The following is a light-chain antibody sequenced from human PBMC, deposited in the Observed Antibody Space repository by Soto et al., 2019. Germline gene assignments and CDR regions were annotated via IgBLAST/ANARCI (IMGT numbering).Light chain of an antibody. CDR2: GAS. J-gene: IGKJ5*01. Sequence: EIVLTQSPGTLSLSPGERATLSCRASQSVSSTYLAWYQQKPGQAPRLLIYGASSRATGIPDRFSGSGSGTDFTLTISRLEPEDFAVYYCQQYGNSPPGINFGQGTRLEIK. CDR3: QQYGNSPPGIN. V-gene: IGKV3-20*01. CDR1: QSVSSTY.